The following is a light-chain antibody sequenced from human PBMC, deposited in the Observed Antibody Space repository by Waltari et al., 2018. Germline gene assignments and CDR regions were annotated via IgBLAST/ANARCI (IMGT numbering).Light chain of an antibody. CDR1: QCILYRSSNRNA. Sequence: DIVMTQSPDSLAVSLGEMATINCKSSQCILYRSSNRNALAWYQQKPGQPPKLLFFWAATRESGAPDRFSVSGSGTDFTLTISSLQAEDVAVYYCQQYYNAPLTFGGGTKVEIK. J-gene: IGKJ4*01. V-gene: IGKV4-1*01. CDR3: QQYYNAPLT. CDR2: WAA.